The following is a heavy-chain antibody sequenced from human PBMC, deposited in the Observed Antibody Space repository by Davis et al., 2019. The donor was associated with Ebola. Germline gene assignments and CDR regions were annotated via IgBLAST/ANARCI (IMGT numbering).Heavy chain of an antibody. D-gene: IGHD1-26*01. CDR3: ARPWYSGTYYDAYDI. Sequence: MPSETLSLTCTVSGGSVSSDGSCWTWIRQSPGMRLDWIGYTTYSGSANYNPSLANRVTISVDTSKNHFSLKLNSATAADTAVYYCARPWYSGTYYDAYDIWGQGTMVAVSS. CDR2: TTYSGSA. V-gene: IGHV4-61*03. CDR1: GGSVSSDGSC. J-gene: IGHJ3*02.